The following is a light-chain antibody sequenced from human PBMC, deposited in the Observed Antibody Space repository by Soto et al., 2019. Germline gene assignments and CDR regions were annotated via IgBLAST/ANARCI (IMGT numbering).Light chain of an antibody. J-gene: IGKJ5*01. Sequence: EIVMTQSPATLSVSPGERATLSCRASQSVYSSLAWYQQKPGQAPRLLIYGASTRATGIPARFSGSGSGTEFTLTISSLQSEDFAVYYCQQFNNWPITFGQGTRLEIK. CDR2: GAS. CDR3: QQFNNWPIT. V-gene: IGKV3-15*01. CDR1: QSVYSS.